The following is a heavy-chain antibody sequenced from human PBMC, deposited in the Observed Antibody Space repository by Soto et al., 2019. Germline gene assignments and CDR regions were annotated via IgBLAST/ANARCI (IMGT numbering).Heavy chain of an antibody. V-gene: IGHV1-46*01. CDR2: INPSGGST. CDR1: GYTFTSYY. Sequence: QVQLVQSGAEVKKPGASVKVSCKASGYTFTSYYMHWVRQAPGQGLEWMGIINPSGGSTSYAQKFQGRVTMTRDTSTSTVYMELSSLRSEDTAVYYCARDPMDCSSTSCYRGYGMDVWGQGTTVTVSS. J-gene: IGHJ6*02. D-gene: IGHD2-2*01. CDR3: ARDPMDCSSTSCYRGYGMDV.